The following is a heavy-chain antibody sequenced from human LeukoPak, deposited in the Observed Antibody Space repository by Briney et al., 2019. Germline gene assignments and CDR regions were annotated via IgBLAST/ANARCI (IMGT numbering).Heavy chain of an antibody. Sequence: GGSLRLSCAASGFTFSSYAMHWVRQAPGKGLEWVAVISYDGSNKYYADSVKGRFTISRDNSKNTLYLQMNSLRAEDTAVYYWGEVGKVDFDYWGQGTLVTVSS. CDR1: GFTFSSYA. D-gene: IGHD3-16*01. CDR2: ISYDGSNK. CDR3: GEVGKVDFDY. V-gene: IGHV3-30-3*01. J-gene: IGHJ4*02.